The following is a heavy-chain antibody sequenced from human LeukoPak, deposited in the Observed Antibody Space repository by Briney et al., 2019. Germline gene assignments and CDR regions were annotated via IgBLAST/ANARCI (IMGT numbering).Heavy chain of an antibody. V-gene: IGHV1-18*01. J-gene: IGHJ5*02. Sequence: RASVKVSCTASGYTFSTYSISWVRQAPGQGLEWMGWISGYNGNTNYAQKFQGRVTMTTDTSTNTAYMELRSLRSDDTAVYYCTREATGYSWFDPWGQGTLVTVSS. CDR3: TREATGYSWFDP. CDR1: GYTFSTYS. D-gene: IGHD3-9*01. CDR2: ISGYNGNT.